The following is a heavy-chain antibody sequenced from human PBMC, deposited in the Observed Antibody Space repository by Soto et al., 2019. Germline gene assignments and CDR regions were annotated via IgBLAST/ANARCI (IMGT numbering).Heavy chain of an antibody. CDR2: IYHGGST. J-gene: IGHJ5*02. V-gene: IGHV4-38-2*02. D-gene: IGHD2-2*01. CDR3: ARDLIVVVPAASNWFDP. CDR1: GYSISSGYY. Sequence: SETLSLTCAVSGYSISSGYYWGWIRQPPGKGLEWIGSIYHGGSTYYNPSLKSRVTISVDTSKNQFSLKLSSVTAADTAVYYCARDLIVVVPAASNWFDPWGQGTLVTVSS.